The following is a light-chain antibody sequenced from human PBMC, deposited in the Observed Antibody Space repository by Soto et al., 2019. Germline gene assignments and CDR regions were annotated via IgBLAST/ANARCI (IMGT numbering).Light chain of an antibody. CDR3: QQYGSSLFT. Sequence: IGLTQSPGTLSLSPGERATLSCRASQSVSSSYLAWYQQKPGQAPRLLIYGASSRATGIPDRFSGSGSGTNFTHTISRLEAEDFAVYYCQQYGSSLFTFGPGTKVDIK. J-gene: IGKJ3*01. CDR2: GAS. CDR1: QSVSSSY. V-gene: IGKV3-20*01.